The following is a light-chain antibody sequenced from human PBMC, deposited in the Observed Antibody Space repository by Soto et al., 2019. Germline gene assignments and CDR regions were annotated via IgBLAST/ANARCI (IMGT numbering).Light chain of an antibody. J-gene: IGKJ5*01. CDR1: QTISGNY. CDR2: GAS. Sequence: EILLTQSPGTLSLSPGERATLSCRASQTISGNYLAWYQQKPGQAPRLLIYGASNRATGIPERFTGSGSGTDFTLTISRPETQDSAMYYCQQYVISVTFGQGTRRRL. V-gene: IGKV3-20*01. CDR3: QQYVISVT.